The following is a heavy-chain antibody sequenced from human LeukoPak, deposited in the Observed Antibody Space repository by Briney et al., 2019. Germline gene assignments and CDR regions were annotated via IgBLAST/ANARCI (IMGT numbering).Heavy chain of an antibody. Sequence: SETLSLTCTVSGGSISSGSYYWSWIRQPAGKGLEWIGRIYTSGSTNYNPSLKSRVTISVDTSKNQFSLKLSSVTAADTAVYYCARAFRGYYYDSSGYYQGDAFDIWGQGTMVTVSS. V-gene: IGHV4-61*02. D-gene: IGHD3-22*01. CDR3: ARAFRGYYYDSSGYYQGDAFDI. CDR1: GGSISSGSYY. CDR2: IYTSGST. J-gene: IGHJ3*02.